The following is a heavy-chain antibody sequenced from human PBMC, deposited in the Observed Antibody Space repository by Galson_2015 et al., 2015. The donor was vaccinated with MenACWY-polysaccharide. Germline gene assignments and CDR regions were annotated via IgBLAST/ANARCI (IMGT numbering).Heavy chain of an antibody. CDR2: SREKAKSYTT. J-gene: IGHJ4*02. V-gene: IGHV3-72*01. D-gene: IGHD2-21*01. CDR3: SRGAYYGGVDY. CDR1: GFTSSDQY. Sequence: SLRLSCAGLGFTSSDQYMDWVRQAPGKGLEWVGRSREKAKSYTTEYAASVRGRFTISRDESKNSVYLQMNSLKTEDTAVYYCSRGAYYGGVDYWGQGTLVAVSS.